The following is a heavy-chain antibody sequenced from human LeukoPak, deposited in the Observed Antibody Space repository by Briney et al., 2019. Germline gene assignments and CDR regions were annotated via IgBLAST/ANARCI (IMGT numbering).Heavy chain of an antibody. V-gene: IGHV1-69*04. Sequence: ASVKVSCKASGGTFSSYAISWVRQAPGQGLEWMGRIIPILGIANYAQKFQGRVTITADKSTSTAYMELSSLRSEDTAVYYCARDLGIVVVPAPLYGMDVWGQGTTVTVSS. J-gene: IGHJ6*02. D-gene: IGHD2-2*03. CDR3: ARDLGIVVVPAPLYGMDV. CDR2: IIPILGIA. CDR1: GGTFSSYA.